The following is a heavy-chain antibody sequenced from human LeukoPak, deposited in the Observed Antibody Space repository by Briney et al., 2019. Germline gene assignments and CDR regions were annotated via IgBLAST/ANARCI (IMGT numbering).Heavy chain of an antibody. CDR3: ARDRAHSRHPDGMDV. CDR2: ISYDGSNT. D-gene: IGHD4-4*01. CDR1: GFNFRSFG. V-gene: IGHV3-30*03. J-gene: IGHJ6*02. Sequence: GGSLRLSCAASGFNFRSFGMHWVRQAPGKGLEWVALISYDGSNTYYADSVKGRVSISRDTSQNTVFMHMNSLRVDDTAIYYCARDRAHSRHPDGMDVWGQGTTVTVSS.